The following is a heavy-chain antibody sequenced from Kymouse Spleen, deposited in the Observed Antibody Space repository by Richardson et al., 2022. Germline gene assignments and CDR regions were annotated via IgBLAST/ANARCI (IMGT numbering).Heavy chain of an antibody. CDR3: ARGRSSSSGNYFDY. Sequence: QVQLQQWGAGLLKPSETLSLTCAVYGGSFSGYYWSWIRQPPGKGLEWIGEINHSGSTNYNPSLKSRVTISVDTSKNQFSLKLSSVTAADTAVYYCARGRSSSSGNYFDYWGQGTLVTVSS. CDR2: INHSGST. D-gene: IGHD6-6*01. V-gene: IGHV4-34*01. J-gene: IGHJ4*02. CDR1: GGSFSGYY.